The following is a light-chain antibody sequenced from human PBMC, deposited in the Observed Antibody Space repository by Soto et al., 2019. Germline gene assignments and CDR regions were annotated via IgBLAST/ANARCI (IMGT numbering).Light chain of an antibody. CDR3: QQYISRLT. V-gene: IGKV3-15*01. CDR2: GAS. CDR1: QSVSSN. J-gene: IGKJ4*01. Sequence: EMLTTKCPATLSVSPAETATRPFRARQSVSSNLAWYQQKPGQAPRLLIYGASTRATGIPARFSGSGSGTEFTLTISSLPSEDSAVYYWQQYISRLTFGGGTKVDIK.